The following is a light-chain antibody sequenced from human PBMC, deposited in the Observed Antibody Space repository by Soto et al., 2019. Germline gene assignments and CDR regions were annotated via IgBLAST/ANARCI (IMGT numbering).Light chain of an antibody. CDR2: SNN. CDR3: AAWDDSLNGYV. J-gene: IGLJ1*01. Sequence: QSVLTQPPSASGTPGQRVTISCSGSSSNIGSNTVNWYQQLPGTAPRVLIYSNNQRPSGVPDRFSGSKSGTSASLAISGLQSEDEADYYYAAWDDSLNGYVLGTGTKLTVL. CDR1: SSNIGSNT. V-gene: IGLV1-44*01.